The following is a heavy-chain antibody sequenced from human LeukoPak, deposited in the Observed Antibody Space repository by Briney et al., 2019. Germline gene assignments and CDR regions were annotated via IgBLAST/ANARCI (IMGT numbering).Heavy chain of an antibody. CDR1: GRSIRSNY. CDR2: ISPSGST. CDR3: ARGIAARPSYYYYMDV. J-gene: IGHJ6*03. V-gene: IGHV4-4*07. D-gene: IGHD6-6*01. Sequence: SETLSLTCNVSGRSIRSNYWSWIRQPAGKGLEWIGRISPSGSTNYNPSLKSRVTMSVDTSENQFSLKLSSLTAADTAMCYCARGIAARPSYYYYMDVWGKGTTVTVSS.